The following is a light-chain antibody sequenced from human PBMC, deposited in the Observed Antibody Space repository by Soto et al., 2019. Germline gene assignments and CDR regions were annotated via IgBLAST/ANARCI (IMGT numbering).Light chain of an antibody. CDR2: DAS. CDR3: HQYDSWT. CDR1: QSVSSY. J-gene: IGKJ1*01. V-gene: IGKV3-11*01. Sequence: EIMLKQSPATLSLSTGESATLSCRASQSVSSYLPWYQQKPRQAPSLLIYDASSRAPGIPDRFSGSGSGTDFTLTISRLEPEDFAVYYCHQYDSWTFGQGTKVDIK.